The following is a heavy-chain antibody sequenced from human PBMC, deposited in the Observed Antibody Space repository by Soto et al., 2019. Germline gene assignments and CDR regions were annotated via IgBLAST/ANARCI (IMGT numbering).Heavy chain of an antibody. CDR1: GGSISSYY. D-gene: IGHD6-6*01. CDR3: AREGRYSSSSEAAYYYYYGMDV. J-gene: IGHJ6*02. Sequence: SETLSVTCTVSGGSISSYYWSWIRQPPGKGLEWIGYIYYSGSTNYNPSLKSRVTISVDTSKNQFSLKLSSVTAADTAVYYCAREGRYSSSSEAAYYYYYGMDVWGQGTTVTVSS. V-gene: IGHV4-59*01. CDR2: IYYSGST.